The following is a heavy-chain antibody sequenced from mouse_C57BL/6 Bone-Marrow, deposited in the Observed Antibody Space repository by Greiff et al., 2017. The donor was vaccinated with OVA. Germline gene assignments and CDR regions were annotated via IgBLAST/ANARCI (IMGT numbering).Heavy chain of an antibody. CDR2: INSDGGST. J-gene: IGHJ4*01. CDR1: EYEFPSHD. D-gene: IGHD2-9*01. CDR3: ARGSYYGYERDYYAMDY. V-gene: IGHV5-2*01. Sequence: EVMLVESGGGLVQPGESLKLSCESNEYEFPSHDMSWVRKTPEKRLELVAAINSDGGSTYYPDTMERRFIISRDNTKKTLYLQMSSLRSEDTALYYCARGSYYGYERDYYAMDYWGQGTSVTVSS.